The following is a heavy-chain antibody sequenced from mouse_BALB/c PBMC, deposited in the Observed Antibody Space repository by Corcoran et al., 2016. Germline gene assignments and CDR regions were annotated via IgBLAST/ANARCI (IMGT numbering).Heavy chain of an antibody. J-gene: IGHJ3*01. CDR1: GYTFTSYV. CDR2: IFPGSGNT. CDR3: ASGYYDYGGFAY. V-gene: IGHV1-66*01. D-gene: IGHD2-4*01. Sequence: QIQLQQSGPELVKPGASVKMSCKASGYTFTSYVMHWVKQKPGQGLEWIGWIFPGSGNTKYNEKFKGKATLTADTSSSTAYMQLSSLTSEDSAVYFCASGYYDYGGFAYWGQGTLVTVSA.